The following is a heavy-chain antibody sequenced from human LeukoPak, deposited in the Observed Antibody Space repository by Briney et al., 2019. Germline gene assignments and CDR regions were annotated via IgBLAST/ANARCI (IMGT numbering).Heavy chain of an antibody. Sequence: ASEKVSCKASGYTFTCYGISWVRQAPGQGLEWMGWISAYNSNTNYAQKLQGRVTMTTDTSTSTAYMELRSLRSDDTAVYYCARGYCSGGSCYGGHWFDPWGQGTLVTVSS. D-gene: IGHD2-15*01. CDR1: GYTFTCYG. V-gene: IGHV1-18*01. CDR3: ARGYCSGGSCYGGHWFDP. J-gene: IGHJ5*02. CDR2: ISAYNSNT.